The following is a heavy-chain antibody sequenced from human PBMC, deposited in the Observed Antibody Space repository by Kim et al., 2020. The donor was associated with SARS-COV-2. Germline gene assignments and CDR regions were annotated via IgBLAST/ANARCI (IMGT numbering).Heavy chain of an antibody. J-gene: IGHJ4*02. D-gene: IGHD2-2*01. CDR3: ARSPDCSSTSCYDEGLNFDY. V-gene: IGHV3-30*01. Sequence: RFTISRDNSKNTLYLQMNSLRAEDTAVYYCARSPDCSSTSCYDEGLNFDYWGQGTLVTVSS.